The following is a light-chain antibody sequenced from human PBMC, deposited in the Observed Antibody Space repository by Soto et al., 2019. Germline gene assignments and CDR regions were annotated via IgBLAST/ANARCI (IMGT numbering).Light chain of an antibody. CDR2: AAS. CDR1: ENIFKY. CDR3: QHYNTRSIA. J-gene: IGKJ4*01. V-gene: IGKV1-5*01. Sequence: DIPMIQSPATLSASVGDRITITCRASENIFKYVAWYQQTSGSAPNLLIYAASDLESGVPSRFSGSGSGTEFSLTIDNLQPNDSATYYCQHYNTRSIAFGGGTMVDVK.